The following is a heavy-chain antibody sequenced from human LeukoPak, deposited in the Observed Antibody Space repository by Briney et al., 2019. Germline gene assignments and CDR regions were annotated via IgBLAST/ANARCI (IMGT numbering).Heavy chain of an antibody. D-gene: IGHD1-26*01. CDR2: IYYSGST. CDR1: GGSISSYY. V-gene: IGHV4-59*01. CDR3: ARDLANTGELDY. Sequence: SSETLSLTCTVSGGSISSYYWSWIRQPRGKGLEWIGYIYYSGSTNYNPPLKSRVTISVDTSKNQFSLTLSSVTAADTAVYYCARDLANTGELDYWGQGTLVTVSS. J-gene: IGHJ4*02.